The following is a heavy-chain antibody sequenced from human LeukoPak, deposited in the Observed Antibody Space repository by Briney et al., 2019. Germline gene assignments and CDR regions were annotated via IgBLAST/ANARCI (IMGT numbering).Heavy chain of an antibody. D-gene: IGHD6-13*01. CDR3: ARPVAAAAGLFDY. Sequence: GESLKISCKGSGYSFTSYWIGWVRQMPGKGLEWMGIIYPGDSDTRYSPSFQGQVTISADKSISTAYLQRSSLKASDTAMYYCARPVAAAAGLFDYWGQGTLVTVSS. CDR1: GYSFTSYW. CDR2: IYPGDSDT. J-gene: IGHJ4*02. V-gene: IGHV5-51*01.